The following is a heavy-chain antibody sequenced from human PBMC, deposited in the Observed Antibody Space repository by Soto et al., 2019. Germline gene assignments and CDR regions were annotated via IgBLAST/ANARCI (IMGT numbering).Heavy chain of an antibody. D-gene: IGHD2-2*01. CDR1: GGTFSSYA. V-gene: IGHV1-69*06. CDR2: IIPIFGTA. Sequence: QVQLVQSGAEVMKPGSSVKVSCKASGGTFSSYAISWVRQAPGQGLEWMGGIIPIFGTANYAQKFQGRVTITADKSTSTAYMELSSLRSEDTAVYYCARAIQPASSTRPYYYYYGMDVWGQGTTVTVSS. CDR3: ARAIQPASSTRPYYYYYGMDV. J-gene: IGHJ6*02.